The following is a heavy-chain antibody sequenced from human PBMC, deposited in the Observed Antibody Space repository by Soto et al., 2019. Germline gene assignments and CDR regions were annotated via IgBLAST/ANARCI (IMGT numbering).Heavy chain of an antibody. J-gene: IGHJ4*02. V-gene: IGHV1-3*01. CDR2: INAGNGNT. CDR1: GYTFTSYA. Sequence: QVQPVQSGAEVKKPGASVKVSSKASGYTFTSYAMHWVRQAPGQRLEWMGWINAGNGNTKYSQKFQGRVTITRDTSASTAYMELSSLRSEDTAVYYCARGDGYYYFDYWGQGTLVTVSS. D-gene: IGHD3-22*01. CDR3: ARGDGYYYFDY.